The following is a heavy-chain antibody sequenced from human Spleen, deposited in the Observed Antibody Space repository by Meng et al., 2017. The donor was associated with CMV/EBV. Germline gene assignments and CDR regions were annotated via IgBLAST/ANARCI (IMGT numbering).Heavy chain of an antibody. V-gene: IGHV3-9*01. CDR3: ARDIDHRDY. J-gene: IGHJ4*02. Sequence: GGSLRLSCEVSGFTLEDYAMHWVRQAPGKGLEWVSGISWNSGNIGYADSVKGRFTISRDNAKNSLYLQMNSLRAEDTAVYYCARDIDHRDYWGQGTLVTVSS. CDR1: GFTLEDYA. CDR2: ISWNSGNI.